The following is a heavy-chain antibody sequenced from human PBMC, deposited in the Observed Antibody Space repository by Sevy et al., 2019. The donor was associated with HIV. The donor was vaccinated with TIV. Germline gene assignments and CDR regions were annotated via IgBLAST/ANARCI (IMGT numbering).Heavy chain of an antibody. Sequence: GGSLRLSCAASGFTFSSYWMSWVRQAPGKGLEWVANIKQDGSEKYYVDSVKGRFTISRDNAKNSLYLQMNSLRAEDTAVYYCARDLGNYGSGSYLNYYYYGMDVWGQGTTVTVSS. J-gene: IGHJ6*02. D-gene: IGHD3-10*01. CDR2: IKQDGSEK. CDR1: GFTFSSYW. V-gene: IGHV3-7*01. CDR3: ARDLGNYGSGSYLNYYYYGMDV.